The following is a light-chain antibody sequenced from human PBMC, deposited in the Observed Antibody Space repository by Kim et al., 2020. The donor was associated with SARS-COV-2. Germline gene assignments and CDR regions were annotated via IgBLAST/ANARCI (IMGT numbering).Light chain of an antibody. Sequence: DIVMTQSPDSLAVSLGARATISCESSHSVLYSSHNKNYFAWYKQKAGQPPKLLIYWASTRESGVPDRFSGSGSGTDFTLTISSLRAEGGAVYYGQQYYETPRTFGGGTKVDSK. J-gene: IGKJ4*01. CDR3: QQYYETPRT. V-gene: IGKV4-1*01. CDR1: HSVLYSSHNKNY. CDR2: WAS.